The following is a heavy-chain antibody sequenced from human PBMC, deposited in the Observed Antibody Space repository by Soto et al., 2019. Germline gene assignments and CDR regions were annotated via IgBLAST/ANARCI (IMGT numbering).Heavy chain of an antibody. Sequence: SVKVSCKASGGTFSSYAISWVRQAPGQGLEWMGGIIPIFGTANYAQKFQGRVTITADESTSTAYMELSSLRSEDTAVYYCAREGSVYYYDSSGYSAPDDWGQGTLVTFSS. D-gene: IGHD3-22*01. CDR1: GGTFSSYA. CDR3: AREGSVYYYDSSGYSAPDD. J-gene: IGHJ4*02. CDR2: IIPIFGTA. V-gene: IGHV1-69*13.